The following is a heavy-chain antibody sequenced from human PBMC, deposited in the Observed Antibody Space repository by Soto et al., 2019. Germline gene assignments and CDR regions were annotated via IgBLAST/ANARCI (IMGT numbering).Heavy chain of an antibody. D-gene: IGHD6-19*01. CDR3: AKAQVSSGWYYYYYGMDV. CDR1: GFTFDDYT. Sequence: LSLTCAASGFTFDDYTMHWVRQAPGKGLEWVSLISWDGGSTYYADSVKGRFTISRDNSKNSLYLQMNSLRTEDTALYYCAKAQVSSGWYYYYYGMDVWGQGTTVTVSS. V-gene: IGHV3-43*01. J-gene: IGHJ6*02. CDR2: ISWDGGST.